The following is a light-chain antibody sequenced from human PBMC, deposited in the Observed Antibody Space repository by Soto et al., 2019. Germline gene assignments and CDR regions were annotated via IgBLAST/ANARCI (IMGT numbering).Light chain of an antibody. CDR1: SSDVGGYNY. Sequence: QSALTQPPSASGSHGQSVTISCTGTSSDVGGYNYVSWYQQHPGKAPKRMIYEVSKRPSGVPDRFSGSKSGNTASLPVSGLQAEDEDDYYCSSYAVSNNLGVFGTGTKLTVL. CDR2: EVS. J-gene: IGLJ1*01. CDR3: SSYAVSNNLGV. V-gene: IGLV2-8*01.